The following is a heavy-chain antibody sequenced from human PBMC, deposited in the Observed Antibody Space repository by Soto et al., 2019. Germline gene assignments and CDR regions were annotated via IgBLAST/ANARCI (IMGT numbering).Heavy chain of an antibody. D-gene: IGHD6-19*01. CDR3: ARAPRRIAVAGDYYYYGMDV. Sequence: ASVKVSCKASGYTFTGYYMHWVRQAPGQGLEWMGWINPNSGGTNYAQKFQGWVTMTRDTSISTAYMELSRLRSDDTAVYYCARAPRRIAVAGDYYYYGMDVWGQGTTVTVSS. V-gene: IGHV1-2*04. CDR2: INPNSGGT. J-gene: IGHJ6*02. CDR1: GYTFTGYY.